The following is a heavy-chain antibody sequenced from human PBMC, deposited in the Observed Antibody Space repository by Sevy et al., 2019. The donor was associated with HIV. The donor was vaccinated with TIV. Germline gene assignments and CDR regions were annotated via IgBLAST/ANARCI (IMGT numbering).Heavy chain of an antibody. Sequence: GGSLRLSCAASGFTFSTCWMNWVRQAPGKGLEWVGRIKSKTDGGTTDYAAPVKGRFTISRDDSKNTLYLQMNSLKTEDTAVYYCTRTYSGSFDAFDIWGQGTMVTVSS. V-gene: IGHV3-15*07. D-gene: IGHD1-26*01. CDR3: TRTYSGSFDAFDI. CDR1: GFTFSTCW. J-gene: IGHJ3*02. CDR2: IKSKTDGGTT.